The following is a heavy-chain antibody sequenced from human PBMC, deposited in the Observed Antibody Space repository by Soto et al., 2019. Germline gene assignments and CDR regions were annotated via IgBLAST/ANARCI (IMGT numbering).Heavy chain of an antibody. CDR2: ISGYNGDT. Sequence: QGHLVQSGAEVKKPGASVKVSCKASGYTFSRYGISWVRQAPGQGLEWMGWISGYNGDTNYAQNSQGRVTMTIDTSTTTAYLELRSLTSDDTALYYCAKNGQPPYYYYGLDVWGQGTTVTVSS. CDR1: GYTFSRYG. CDR3: AKNGQPPYYYYGLDV. J-gene: IGHJ6*02. D-gene: IGHD2-8*01. V-gene: IGHV1-18*01.